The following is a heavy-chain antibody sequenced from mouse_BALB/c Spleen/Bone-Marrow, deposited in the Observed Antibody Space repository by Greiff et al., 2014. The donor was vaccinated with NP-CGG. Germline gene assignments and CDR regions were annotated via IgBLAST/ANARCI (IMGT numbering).Heavy chain of an antibody. Sequence: LQESGAELARPGASVKMSCKASGYTFTSYTMHWVKQRPGQGLEWIGYINPSSGYTNYNQKFKDKATLTADKSSSTAYMQLSILTSEASAVYYCASSGTLLRDPYFDYWGQGTTLTVSS. D-gene: IGHD1-2*01. CDR3: ASSGTLLRDPYFDY. CDR2: INPSSGYT. V-gene: IGHV1-4*01. J-gene: IGHJ2*01. CDR1: GYTFTSYT.